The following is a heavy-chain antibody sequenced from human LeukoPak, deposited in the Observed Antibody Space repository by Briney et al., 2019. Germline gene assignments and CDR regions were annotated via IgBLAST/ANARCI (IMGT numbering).Heavy chain of an antibody. J-gene: IGHJ4*02. CDR1: GGSISSSNW. D-gene: IGHD3-9*01. CDR3: ARVQTLSYPYDILTGPPYFDY. Sequence: SETLSLTCAVSGGSISSSNWWSWVRQPPGKGLEWIGEIYHSGSTNYNPSLKSRVTISVDKSKNQFSLKLSSVTAADTAVYYCARVQTLSYPYDILTGPPYFDYWGQGTLVTVSS. V-gene: IGHV4-4*02. CDR2: IYHSGST.